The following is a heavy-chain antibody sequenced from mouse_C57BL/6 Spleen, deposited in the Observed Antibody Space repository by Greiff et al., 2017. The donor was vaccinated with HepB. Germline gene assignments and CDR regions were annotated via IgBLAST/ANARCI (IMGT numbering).Heavy chain of an antibody. V-gene: IGHV1-64*01. J-gene: IGHJ2*01. CDR2: IHPNSGST. Sequence: QVQLQQPGAELVKPGASVKLSCKASGYTFTSYWMHWVKQRPGQGLEWIGMIHPNSGSTNYNEKFKSKATLTVDKSSSTAYMLLSSLTSEDSAVYYCARDYYYGSSYPTYFDYWGQGTTLTVSS. CDR1: GYTFTSYW. D-gene: IGHD1-1*01. CDR3: ARDYYYGSSYPTYFDY.